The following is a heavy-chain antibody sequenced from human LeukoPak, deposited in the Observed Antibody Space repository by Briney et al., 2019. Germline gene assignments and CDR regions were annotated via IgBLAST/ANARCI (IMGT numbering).Heavy chain of an antibody. CDR3: AKGISADGYNFERGADY. J-gene: IGHJ4*02. CDR1: GFSFDTYV. CDR2: ISGGVHHT. Sequence: GGSLRLSCAASGFSFDTYVMSWVRQAQGRGLEWVSSISGGVHHTYYADSVKGRLTISRDNSKSSLFLHMSSLTVEDSAVYYCAKGISADGYNFERGADYWGQGTLVIVSS. V-gene: IGHV3-23*01. D-gene: IGHD5-24*01.